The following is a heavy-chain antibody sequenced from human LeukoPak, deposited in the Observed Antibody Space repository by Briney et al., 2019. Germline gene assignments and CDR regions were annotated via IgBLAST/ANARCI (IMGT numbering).Heavy chain of an antibody. CDR2: ISAYNGNT. J-gene: IGHJ4*02. D-gene: IGHD3-3*01. CDR1: GYTFTSYG. CDR3: ARVVYDFWSGYYIDY. Sequence: ASVKVSCKASGYTFTSYGISWVRQAPGQGLEWMGWISAYNGNTNYAQKLQGRVTMTTDTSTSTAHMELRSLRSDDTAVYYCARVVYDFWSGYYIDYWGQGTLVTVSS. V-gene: IGHV1-18*01.